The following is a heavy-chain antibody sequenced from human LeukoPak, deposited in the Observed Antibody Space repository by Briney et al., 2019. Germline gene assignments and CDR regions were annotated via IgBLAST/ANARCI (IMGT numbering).Heavy chain of an antibody. V-gene: IGHV3-7*01. CDR2: IKQDGSEK. Sequence: PGGSLRLSCAASGFTFSNAWMSWVRQAPGKGLEWVANIKQDGSEKCYVDSVKGRFTISRDNAKNSLYLQMNSLRAEDTAVYYCARESVDWLSYYFDYWGQGTLVTVSS. CDR1: GFTFSNAW. D-gene: IGHD3-9*01. CDR3: ARESVDWLSYYFDY. J-gene: IGHJ4*02.